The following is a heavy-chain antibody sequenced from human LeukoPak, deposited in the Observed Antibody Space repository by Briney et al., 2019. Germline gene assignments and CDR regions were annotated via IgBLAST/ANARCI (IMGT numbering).Heavy chain of an antibody. CDR3: AREVPGNFNFDY. CDR2: IKPSGGST. Sequence: PWASVKVSCKASGYTFTSYYTHWVRQAPGQGLEWMGIIKPSGGSTLYAQKFQGRVTVTSDMSTSTVYVELSSLRSEDTAVYYCAREVPGNFNFDYWGQGTLVTVSS. V-gene: IGHV1-46*01. J-gene: IGHJ4*02. CDR1: GYTFTSYY.